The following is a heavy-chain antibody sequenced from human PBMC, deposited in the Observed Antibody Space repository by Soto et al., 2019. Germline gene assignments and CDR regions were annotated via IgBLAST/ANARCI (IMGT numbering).Heavy chain of an antibody. J-gene: IGHJ4*02. CDR3: ARDKDWAFDF. CDR2: IFVDGRTI. Sequence: GGSLRLSCLTSGFTFSSFSIVWVRQAPGKGLEWISYIFVDGRTIYYADSVKGRFTVSRDNARNSLSLVMDRLRVEDTAVYYCARDKDWAFDFWGPGTLVTVS. D-gene: IGHD3-9*01. CDR1: GFTFSSFS. V-gene: IGHV3-48*03.